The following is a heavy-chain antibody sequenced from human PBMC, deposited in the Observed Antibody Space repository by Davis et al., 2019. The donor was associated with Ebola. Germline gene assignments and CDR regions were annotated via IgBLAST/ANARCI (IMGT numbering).Heavy chain of an antibody. D-gene: IGHD5-24*01. CDR2: INPSGGST. J-gene: IGHJ3*02. V-gene: IGHV1-46*01. CDR3: ARWLHPDAFDI. CDR1: RCTFISYT. Sequence: ASVTVSCKASRCTFISYTISWVRQPPAQGLEWMGIINPSGGSTSYAQKFQGRVTMTRDTSTSTVYMELSSLRSEDTAVYYCARWLHPDAFDIWGQGTMVTVSS.